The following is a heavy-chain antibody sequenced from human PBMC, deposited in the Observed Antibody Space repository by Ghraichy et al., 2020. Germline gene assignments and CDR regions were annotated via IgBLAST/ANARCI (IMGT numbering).Heavy chain of an antibody. J-gene: IGHJ4*02. Sequence: LTCATSGFRLSSSAMSWVRQAPGKGLEWVSIMSDDGGTTHYADSVKGRFTISRDTSKDTLYLQMNSLRAEDTAVYYCAKPNSRNIPLTSLFQYWGQGTLVTVSS. CDR2: MSDDGGTT. CDR1: GFRLSSSA. V-gene: IGHV3-23*01. CDR3: AKPNSRNIPLTSLFQY. D-gene: IGHD4-11*01.